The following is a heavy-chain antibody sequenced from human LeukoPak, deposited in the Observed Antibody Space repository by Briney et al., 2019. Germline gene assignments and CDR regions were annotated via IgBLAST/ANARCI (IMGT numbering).Heavy chain of an antibody. CDR1: GGSISSYY. V-gene: IGHV4-59*12. J-gene: IGHJ5*02. D-gene: IGHD6-19*01. CDR2: IYYSGST. CDR3: AGAAVAGTQWFDP. Sequence: PSETLSLTCTVSGGSISSYYWSWIRQPPGKGLEWIGYIYYSGSTNYNPSLTSRVTMSVDTSKNQFSLRLSSVTAADTAMYYCAGAAVAGTQWFDPWGQGTLVTVSP.